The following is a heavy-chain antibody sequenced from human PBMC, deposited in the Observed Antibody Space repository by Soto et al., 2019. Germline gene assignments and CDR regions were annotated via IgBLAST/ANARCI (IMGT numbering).Heavy chain of an antibody. CDR3: ARDGTEYYGEYYDV. CDR2: IGTRGNTK. Sequence: QVQLVESGGGLVKPGGSLRLSCATSGFTFSDYYMSWIRQAPGKGLEWVSYIGTRGNTKYYADSVRGRFTISRDNAKNSLSLQMNSLRADDTAVYYCARDGTEYYGEYYDVWGQGIPVTVSS. J-gene: IGHJ4*02. CDR1: GFTFSDYY. D-gene: IGHD4-17*01. V-gene: IGHV3-11*01.